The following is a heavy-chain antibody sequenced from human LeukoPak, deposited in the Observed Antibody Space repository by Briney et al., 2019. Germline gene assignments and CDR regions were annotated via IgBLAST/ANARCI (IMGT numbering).Heavy chain of an antibody. V-gene: IGHV1-24*01. CDR1: GYTFTNHG. CDR2: FDPEDGET. CDR3: AATLYIFGVVSQY. Sequence: ASVKVSCKASGYTFTNHGMNWVRQAPGKGLEWMGGFDPEDGETIYAQKFQGRVTMTEDTSTDTAYMELSSLRSEDTAVYYCAATLYIFGVVSQYWGQGTLVTVSS. J-gene: IGHJ4*02. D-gene: IGHD3-3*01.